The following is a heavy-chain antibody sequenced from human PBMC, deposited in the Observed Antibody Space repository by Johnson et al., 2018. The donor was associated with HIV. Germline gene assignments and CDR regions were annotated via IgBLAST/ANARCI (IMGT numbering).Heavy chain of an antibody. CDR1: GFTFSSYD. V-gene: IGHV3-13*01. CDR2: IGTTGDT. D-gene: IGHD3-10*01. Sequence: VQLVESGGGLVQPGGSLRLSCAASGFTFSSYDMHWVRQATGKGLEWVSTIGTTGDTYYPGSVKGRFTISRENAKYSLYLQMNSLRAGDTAVYYCARTVGFGTEDVFDIWGQETMVTVSS. J-gene: IGHJ3*02. CDR3: ARTVGFGTEDVFDI.